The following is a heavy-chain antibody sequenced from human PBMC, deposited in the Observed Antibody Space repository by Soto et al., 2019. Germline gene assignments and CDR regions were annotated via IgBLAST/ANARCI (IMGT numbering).Heavy chain of an antibody. Sequence: AASVKVSCKASGYTLTNHATHWVRQAPGQRLEWMGWINAGNGNTEYSQKTQGRVTITRDTSASTVYMELSSLRSEDTAVYYCARAPYYDSSGYSTVYFDYWGQGTLVTVSS. J-gene: IGHJ4*02. CDR3: ARAPYYDSSGYSTVYFDY. D-gene: IGHD3-22*01. CDR1: GYTLTNHA. CDR2: INAGNGNT. V-gene: IGHV1-3*01.